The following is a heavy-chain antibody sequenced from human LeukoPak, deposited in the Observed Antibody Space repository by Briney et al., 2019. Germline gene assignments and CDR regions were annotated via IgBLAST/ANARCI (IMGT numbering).Heavy chain of an antibody. CDR2: IYYSGST. V-gene: IGHV4-39*01. D-gene: IGHD1-26*01. CDR3: ARHGAGATAYFDY. CDR1: GGSISSSSYF. J-gene: IGHJ4*02. Sequence: SETLSLTCTVSGGSISSSSYFWGWIRQPPGKGLEWIGSIYYSGSTYYNPSLKSRVTISVDTSKNQFSLKLNSVTAADTAVYYCARHGAGATAYFDYWGQGTLVTVSS.